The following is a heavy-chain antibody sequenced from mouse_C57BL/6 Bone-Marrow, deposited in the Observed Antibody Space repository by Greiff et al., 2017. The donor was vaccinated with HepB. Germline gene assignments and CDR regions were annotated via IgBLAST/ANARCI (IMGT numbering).Heavy chain of an antibody. V-gene: IGHV1-9*01. D-gene: IGHD2-14*01. J-gene: IGHJ4*01. CDR3: AREGVRRPYARDY. CDR2: ILPGSGST. CDR1: GYTFTGYW. Sequence: QVQLQQSGAELMKPGASVKLSCKATGYTFTGYWTEWVKQRPGHGLEWIGEILPGSGSTNYTVNFKGKATFTADTSSNTAYMQLRSLTTEDSAIYYWAREGVRRPYARDYWGQGTSVTVSA.